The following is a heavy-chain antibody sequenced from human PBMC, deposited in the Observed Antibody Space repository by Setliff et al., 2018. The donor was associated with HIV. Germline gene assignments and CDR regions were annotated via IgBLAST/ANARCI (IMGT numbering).Heavy chain of an antibody. CDR2: LFHTGSS. J-gene: IGHJ6*03. D-gene: IGHD3-22*01. CDR3: ARLGDNSDWRSNYFFYYMDV. V-gene: IGHV4-4*02. Sequence: LSLTCAVSGGSISSSNWWSWVRQAPGQGLEWLGNLFHTGSSYFNPSLKSRLTMSVDTSKNQFSLSLISMTAADSAVYYCARLGDNSDWRSNYFFYYMDVWGKGTTVTVSS. CDR1: GGSISSSNW.